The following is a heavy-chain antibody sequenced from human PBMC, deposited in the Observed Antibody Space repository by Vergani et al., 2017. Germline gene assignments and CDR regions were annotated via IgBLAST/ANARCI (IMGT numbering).Heavy chain of an antibody. CDR1: GGSISSRSYY. CDR3: ASHIVVVAAHFDL. V-gene: IGHV4-39*01. J-gene: IGHJ2*01. CDR2: IHYSGST. D-gene: IGHD2-21*02. Sequence: QLQLQESGPGLVKPSETLSLTCTFSGGSISSRSYYWGWIRQPPGKGLGWIGSIHYSGSTYYNPSLKSRVTISVDTSKNQFPLKLSSVTAADTAVYYCASHIVVVAAHFDLWGRGTLVTVSS.